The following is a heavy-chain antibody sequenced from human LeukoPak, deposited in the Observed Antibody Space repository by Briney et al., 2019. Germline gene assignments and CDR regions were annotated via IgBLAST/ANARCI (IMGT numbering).Heavy chain of an antibody. D-gene: IGHD4-17*01. CDR2: ISSSGSTK. CDR3: AREALTDTTFSPYDY. J-gene: IGHJ4*02. V-gene: IGHV3-48*03. CDR1: GFTFSSYE. Sequence: GGSLRLSCAASGFTFSSYEMNWLRQAPGKGLEWVSYISSSGSTKYYADSVMGRFTLSRDNAKKSLYLQMNSLRVEDTAVYYCAREALTDTTFSPYDYWGRGTLVTVSS.